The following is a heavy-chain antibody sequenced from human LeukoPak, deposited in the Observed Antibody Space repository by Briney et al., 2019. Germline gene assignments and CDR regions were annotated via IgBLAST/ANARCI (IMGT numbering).Heavy chain of an antibody. CDR3: AREQARYYYDSSGTPLRYFDY. J-gene: IGHJ4*02. CDR1: GGTFSSYA. CDR2: IIPIFGTA. Sequence: GASVKVSCKASGGTFSSYAISWVRQAPGQGLEWMGGIIPIFGTANYAQKFQGRVTITADESTSTAYMELSSLRSEDTAVYYCAREQARYYYDSSGTPLRYFDYWSQGTLVTVSS. D-gene: IGHD3-22*01. V-gene: IGHV1-69*13.